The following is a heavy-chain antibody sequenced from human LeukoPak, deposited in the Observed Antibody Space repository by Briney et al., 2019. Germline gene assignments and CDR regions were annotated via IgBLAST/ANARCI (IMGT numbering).Heavy chain of an antibody. CDR2: IIPIFGTA. CDR1: GGTFSSYA. D-gene: IGHD1-26*01. V-gene: IGHV1-69*05. CDR3: ARSSILVGATRYGAFDI. J-gene: IGHJ3*02. Sequence: GASVKVSCKASGGTFSSYAISWVRQAPGQGLGWMGGIIPIFGTANYAQKFQGRVTITTDESTSTAYMELSSLRSEDTAVYYCARSSILVGATRYGAFDIWGQGTMVTVSS.